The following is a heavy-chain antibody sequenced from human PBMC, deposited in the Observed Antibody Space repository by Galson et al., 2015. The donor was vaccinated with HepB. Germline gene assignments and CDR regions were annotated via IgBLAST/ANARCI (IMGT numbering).Heavy chain of an antibody. J-gene: IGHJ3*02. CDR3: ARVPIVARTSDAFDI. CDR2: INPNSGGT. D-gene: IGHD5-12*01. CDR1: GYTFTGYY. Sequence: SVKVSCKASGYTFTGYYMHWVRQAPGQGLEWMGRINPNSGGTNYAQKFQGRVTMTRDTSISTAYMELSRLRSDDTAVYYCARVPIVARTSDAFDIWGQGTMVTVSS. V-gene: IGHV1-2*06.